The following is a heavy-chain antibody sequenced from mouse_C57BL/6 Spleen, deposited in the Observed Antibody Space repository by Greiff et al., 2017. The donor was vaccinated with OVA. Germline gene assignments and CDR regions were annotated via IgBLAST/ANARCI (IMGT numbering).Heavy chain of an antibody. CDR2: IYPRSGNT. J-gene: IGHJ2*01. CDR3: ARSLRAAQATYYFDY. CDR1: GYTFTSYG. D-gene: IGHD3-2*02. Sequence: QVQLKESGAELARPGASVKLSCKASGYTFTSYGISWVKQRTGQGLEWIGEIYPRSGNTYYNAKFKGKATLTADKSSSTAYLELRSLTSEDSAVYYCARSLRAAQATYYFDYWGQGTTLTVSS. V-gene: IGHV1-81*01.